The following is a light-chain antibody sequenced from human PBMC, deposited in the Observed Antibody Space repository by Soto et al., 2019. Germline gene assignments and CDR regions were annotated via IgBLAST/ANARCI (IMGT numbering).Light chain of an antibody. J-gene: IGLJ1*01. CDR2: KDS. Sequence: ELTQPPSVSVSPGQTARITCSGDALPKQYAYWYQQKPGQAPVLVIYKDSERPSGIPERFSGSSSGTTVTLTISGVQAEDEADYYCQSADSSGTYVFGTGTKVTVL. V-gene: IGLV3-25*02. CDR3: QSADSSGTYV. CDR1: ALPKQY.